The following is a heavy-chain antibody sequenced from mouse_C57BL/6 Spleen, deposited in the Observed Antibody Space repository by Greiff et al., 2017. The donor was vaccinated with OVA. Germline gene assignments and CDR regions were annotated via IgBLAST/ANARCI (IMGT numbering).Heavy chain of an antibody. CDR2: IYPGDGDT. D-gene: IGHD1-1*01. Sequence: LEESGPELVKPGASVKISCKASGYAFSSSWMHWVKQRPGQGLEWIGRIYPGDGDTNYNGKFKGKATLTADKSSSTAYMQLSSLASEDSAVYFCAREDYYGSSFYAMDYWGQGTSVTVSS. CDR3: AREDYYGSSFYAMDY. CDR1: GYAFSSSW. V-gene: IGHV1-82*01. J-gene: IGHJ4*01.